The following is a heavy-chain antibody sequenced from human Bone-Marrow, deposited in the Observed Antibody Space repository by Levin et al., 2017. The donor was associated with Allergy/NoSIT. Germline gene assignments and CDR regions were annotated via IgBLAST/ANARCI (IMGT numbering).Heavy chain of an antibody. CDR2: VYTGGEI. Sequence: SETLSLTCTVSGDYIYWSWIRQPAGKGPEWIGRVYTGGEINYNPSLKTRVTMSLDMSNNQFSLMLTSVIAADTAIYYCAGGTQEKALHFWGQGTLVTVSS. V-gene: IGHV4-4*07. CDR3: AGGTQEKALHF. D-gene: IGHD3-16*01. CDR1: GDYIY. J-gene: IGHJ4*02.